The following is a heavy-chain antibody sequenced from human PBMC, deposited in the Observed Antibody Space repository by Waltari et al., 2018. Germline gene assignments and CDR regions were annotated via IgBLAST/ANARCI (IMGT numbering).Heavy chain of an antibody. CDR1: GLRYSRYG. CDR2: ISYDGGNT. V-gene: IGHV3-30*18. D-gene: IGHD4-17*01. CDR3: AKTGAGAYGDS. J-gene: IGHJ1*01. Sequence: QLVESAGGVVQPGLSLRPSCAPSGLRYSRYGMHWVRQAPGKGLEWVAAISYDGGNTYSADSVEGRFTISRDNSNNTVYLQMNSLRPEDTAVYYWAKTGAGAYGDSWGQGTLVTVSP.